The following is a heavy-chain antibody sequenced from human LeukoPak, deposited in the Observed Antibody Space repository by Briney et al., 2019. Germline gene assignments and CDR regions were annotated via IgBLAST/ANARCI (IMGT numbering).Heavy chain of an antibody. CDR1: GGTFSSYA. Sequence: VASVKVSCKASGGTFSSYAISWVRQAPGQGLEWMGRIIPILGIANYAQKFQGRVTITADKSTSTAYMELSSLRSEDTAVYYCARGHGGHSSSWYVDWFDPWGQGTLVTVSS. V-gene: IGHV1-69*04. CDR3: ARGHGGHSSSWYVDWFDP. D-gene: IGHD6-13*01. J-gene: IGHJ5*02. CDR2: IIPILGIA.